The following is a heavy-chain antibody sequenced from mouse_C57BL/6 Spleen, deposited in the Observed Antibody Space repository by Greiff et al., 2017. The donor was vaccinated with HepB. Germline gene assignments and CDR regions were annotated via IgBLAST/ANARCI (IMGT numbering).Heavy chain of an antibody. D-gene: IGHD3-2*02. Sequence: VQLKESGAELVRPGASVKLSCTASGFNIKDDYMHWVKQRPEQGLEWIGWIDPENGDTEYASKFQGKATITADTSSNTAYLQLSSLTSEDTAVYYCTTSDSSGVFAYWGQGTLVTVSA. V-gene: IGHV14-4*01. CDR3: TTSDSSGVFAY. J-gene: IGHJ3*01. CDR1: GFNIKDDY. CDR2: IDPENGDT.